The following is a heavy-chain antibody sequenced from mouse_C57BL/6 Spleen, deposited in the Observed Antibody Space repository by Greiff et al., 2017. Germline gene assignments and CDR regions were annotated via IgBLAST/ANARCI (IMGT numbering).Heavy chain of an antibody. CDR1: GYTFTDYE. CDR2: FDPETGGT. J-gene: IGHJ2*01. Sequence: QVQLQQSGAELVRPGASVTLSCKASGYTFTDYEMHWVKQTPVHGLEWIGAFDPETGGTAYNQKFKGKAILTADKSSSTAYMELRSLTSEDSAVYYCTRWSVTTVVNFDYWGQGTTLTVSS. V-gene: IGHV1-15*01. CDR3: TRWSVTTVVNFDY. D-gene: IGHD1-1*01.